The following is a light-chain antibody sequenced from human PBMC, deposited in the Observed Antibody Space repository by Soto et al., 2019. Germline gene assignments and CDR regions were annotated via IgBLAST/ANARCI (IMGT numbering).Light chain of an antibody. CDR2: GAS. CDR1: LSVSST. Sequence: EIVMTQSPATLSVSTGERATVSCRASLSVSSTLAWYQQKPGQAPRPLIYGASTRATGIPARFSGSESGTEFTLSISSLQSEDFAGYYCQQYNNWPPMYTVGQGTKLEIK. J-gene: IGKJ2*01. V-gene: IGKV3D-15*01. CDR3: QQYNNWPPMYT.